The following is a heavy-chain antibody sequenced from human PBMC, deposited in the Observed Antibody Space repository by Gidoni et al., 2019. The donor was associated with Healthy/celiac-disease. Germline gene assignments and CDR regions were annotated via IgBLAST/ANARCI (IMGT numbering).Heavy chain of an antibody. D-gene: IGHD2-15*01. CDR2: IKQDGSEK. J-gene: IGHJ6*03. CDR1: GFTFSRYW. V-gene: IGHV3-7*01. CDR3: ARDPGYCSGGSCYGDYYYMDV. Sequence: EVHLVESGGGLAQPGGSLRLSCAASGFTFSRYWMSWVRQAPGKGLEWVTNIKQDGSEKYYVDSVKGRFTISRDNAKNSRYLQMNSLRAEDTAVYYCARDPGYCSGGSCYGDYYYMDVWGKGTTVTVSS.